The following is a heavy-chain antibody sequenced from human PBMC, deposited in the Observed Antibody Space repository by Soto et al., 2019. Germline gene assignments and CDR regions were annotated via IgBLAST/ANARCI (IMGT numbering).Heavy chain of an antibody. CDR3: VTRDSAEPIAVAGGYYYYGMDG. J-gene: IGHJ6*01. Sequence: QVQLVQSGAEVKKPGSSVKVSCKASGYTFTSYGISWVRQAPGQGLEWMGWISAYNGNTNYAQKLQGRVTMTTDTSTSTAFMDLWYLVSDDTAVYYCVTRDSAEPIAVAGGYYYYGMDGCGQGTTVTVS. CDR2: ISAYNGNT. V-gene: IGHV1-18*04. CDR1: GYTFTSYG. D-gene: IGHD6-19*01.